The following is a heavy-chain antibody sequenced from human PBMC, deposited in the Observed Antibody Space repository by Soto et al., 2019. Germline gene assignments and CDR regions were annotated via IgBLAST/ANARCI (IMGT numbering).Heavy chain of an antibody. CDR1: GGSFSGYY. CDR3: ARVLGYHDDDAFDI. V-gene: IGHV4-34*01. J-gene: IGHJ3*02. D-gene: IGHD2-15*01. Sequence: QVQLQQWGAGLLKPSETLSLTCAVYGGSFSGYYWSWIRQPPGKGLEWIGEINHSGSTNYNPSLKSRVTISVDTSKNQFSLKLSSVTAADMAVYYCARVLGYHDDDAFDIWGQGTMVTVSS. CDR2: INHSGST.